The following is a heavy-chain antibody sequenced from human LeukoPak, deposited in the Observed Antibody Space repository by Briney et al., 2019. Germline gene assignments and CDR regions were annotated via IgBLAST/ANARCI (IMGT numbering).Heavy chain of an antibody. Sequence: SETLSLTCTVSGGSISSFYWSWIRQPPGKGLEWIGYIYYSGSTNYNPSLKSRVTISVDTSKNQFSLKLSSVTAADTAVYYCARRHHVRDPPLWGQGTLVTVSS. CDR3: ARRHHVRDPPL. V-gene: IGHV4-59*08. D-gene: IGHD2-21*02. CDR1: GGSISSFY. CDR2: IYYSGST. J-gene: IGHJ4*02.